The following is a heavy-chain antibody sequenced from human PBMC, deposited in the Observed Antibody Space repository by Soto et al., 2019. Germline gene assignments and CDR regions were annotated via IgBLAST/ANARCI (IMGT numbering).Heavy chain of an antibody. CDR1: GFILSTYS. Sequence: GGSLRLSCAGSGFILSTYSMNWVRQAPGKGLEWVSYISGSSITIYHADSVKGRFTTSRDNAKNSLYLQMNSLRAEDTAVYYCEREAGSGWSYKWFDPWGQGTLVTVS. V-gene: IGHV3-48*01. J-gene: IGHJ5*02. CDR3: EREAGSGWSYKWFDP. CDR2: ISGSSITI. D-gene: IGHD6-19*01.